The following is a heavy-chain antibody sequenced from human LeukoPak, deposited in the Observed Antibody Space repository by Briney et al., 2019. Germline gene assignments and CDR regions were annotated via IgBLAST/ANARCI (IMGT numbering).Heavy chain of an antibody. Sequence: PGGSLRLSCAASGFTFGHYWMNWVRLAPGKGLAWVANIREDGSDDTYVDSVKGRFTISRDNAKNSLFLQMNNLRAEDTAVYYCARETGYSTSWYAYYFDYWGQGTLVTVAS. CDR1: GFTFGHYW. CDR3: ARETGYSTSWYAYYFDY. D-gene: IGHD6-13*01. CDR2: IREDGSDD. V-gene: IGHV3-7*03. J-gene: IGHJ4*02.